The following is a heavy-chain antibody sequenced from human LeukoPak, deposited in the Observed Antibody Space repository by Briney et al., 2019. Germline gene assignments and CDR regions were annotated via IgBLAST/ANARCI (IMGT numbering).Heavy chain of an antibody. Sequence: PSETLSLTCTASGYSISSGYYWGWIRQPPGKGLEWIGSIYHSGSTYYNPSLKSRVTISVDTSKNQFSLKLSSVTAADTAVYYCARARGSNYYYYYYMDVWGKGTTVTVSS. V-gene: IGHV4-38-2*02. J-gene: IGHJ6*03. CDR3: ARARGSNYYYYYYMDV. CDR1: GYSISSGYY. CDR2: IYHSGST. D-gene: IGHD1-26*01.